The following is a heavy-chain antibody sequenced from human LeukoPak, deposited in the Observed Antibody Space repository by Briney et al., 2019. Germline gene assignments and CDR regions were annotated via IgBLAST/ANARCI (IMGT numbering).Heavy chain of an antibody. CDR1: GFNFRNFA. D-gene: IGHD5-24*01. CDR2: ISHDGRTK. CDR3: ARPSPPGDGYNPPDH. J-gene: IGHJ4*02. V-gene: IGHV3-30*04. Sequence: GKSLTLSCVVSGFNFRNFAMHWVRQPLGKGLEGVAVISHDGRTKYYADSMKGGITISRDNSQNTLFLQMNNLRSEDTAVYFCARPSPPGDGYNPPDHWGQGTLVTVSS.